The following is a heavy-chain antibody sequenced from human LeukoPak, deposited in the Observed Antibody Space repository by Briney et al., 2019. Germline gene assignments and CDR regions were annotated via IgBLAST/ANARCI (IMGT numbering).Heavy chain of an antibody. J-gene: IGHJ4*02. CDR1: GGSISNYY. Sequence: KPSETLSLTCTVSGGSISNYYWSWIRQPPGKGLEWIGYIYYSGSTNYNPSLKSRVTISVDMSKNRFSLRLNSVTAADTAVYYCARERGGGATTRFDYWGQGTLVTVSS. CDR3: ARERGGGATTRFDY. V-gene: IGHV4-59*12. D-gene: IGHD1-26*01. CDR2: IYYSGST.